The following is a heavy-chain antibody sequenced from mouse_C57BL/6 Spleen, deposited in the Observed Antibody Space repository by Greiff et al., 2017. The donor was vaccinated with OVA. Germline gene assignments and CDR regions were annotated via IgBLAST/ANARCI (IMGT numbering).Heavy chain of an antibody. CDR1: GYTFTSYW. V-gene: IGHV1-50*01. CDR3: ARRDYYGSSPHDV. CDR2: IDPSDSYT. Sequence: QVQLQQPGAELVKPGASVKLSCKASGYTFTSYWMQWVKQRPGQGLEWIGEIDPSDSYTNYNQKFKGKATLTVDTSSSTAYMQLSSLTSEDSAVYYCARRDYYGSSPHDVWGTGTTVTVSS. J-gene: IGHJ1*03. D-gene: IGHD1-1*01.